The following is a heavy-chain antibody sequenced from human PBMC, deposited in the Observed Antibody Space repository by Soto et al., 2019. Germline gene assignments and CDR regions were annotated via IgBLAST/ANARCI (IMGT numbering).Heavy chain of an antibody. CDR3: ARDPEYSYGLEWFDP. V-gene: IGHV1-3*01. J-gene: IGHJ5*02. Sequence: ASVKVSCKASGYTFSNFAMHWVRQAPGQRLEWMGWINAGNWNTKYSQKFQARVTITTDTSASTAYMELSSLRSEDTAVYYCARDPEYSYGLEWFDPWG. CDR2: INAGNWNT. D-gene: IGHD5-18*01. CDR1: GYTFSNFA.